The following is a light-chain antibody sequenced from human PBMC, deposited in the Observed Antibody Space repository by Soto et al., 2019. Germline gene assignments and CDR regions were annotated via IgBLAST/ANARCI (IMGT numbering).Light chain of an antibody. V-gene: IGLV1-44*01. CDR2: SNN. J-gene: IGLJ1*01. CDR1: SSNIGSNT. CDR3: AAWDDSLNVFYV. Sequence: QSVLTQPPSASGTPGQRVTISCSGSSSNIGSNTVNWYQQLPGTAPKLLIYSNNQRPSGVPDRFSGSKSGTSASLAISGLQSEDEADYYCAAWDDSLNVFYVFGTGIKATVL.